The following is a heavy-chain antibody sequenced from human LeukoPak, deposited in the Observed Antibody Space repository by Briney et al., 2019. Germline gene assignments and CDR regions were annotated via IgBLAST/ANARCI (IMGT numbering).Heavy chain of an antibody. J-gene: IGHJ5*02. CDR1: GFTFSSYG. CDR2: ISGSGGST. D-gene: IGHD3-10*01. Sequence: PGGSLRLSCAASGFTFSSYGMSWVRQAPGKGLEWVSAISGSGGSTYYADSVKGRFTISRDNSKNTLYLQMNSLRAEDTAVYYCAKAGAIIPSPGVWFDPWGQGTLVTVSS. CDR3: AKAGAIIPSPGVWFDP. V-gene: IGHV3-23*01.